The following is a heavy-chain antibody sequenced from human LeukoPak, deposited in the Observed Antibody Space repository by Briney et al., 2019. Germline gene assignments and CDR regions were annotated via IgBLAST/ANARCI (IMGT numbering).Heavy chain of an antibody. V-gene: IGHV3-23*01. CDR2: ISGSGGST. Sequence: GGSLRLSCTASGFTFSNFWMGWVRQAPGKGLEWVSAISGSGGSTYYADSVKGRFTISRGNSKNTLYLQMNSLRAEDTAVFYCAKDRVTMVRGENDYWGQGTLVTVSS. J-gene: IGHJ4*02. D-gene: IGHD3-10*01. CDR3: AKDRVTMVRGENDY. CDR1: GFTFSNFW.